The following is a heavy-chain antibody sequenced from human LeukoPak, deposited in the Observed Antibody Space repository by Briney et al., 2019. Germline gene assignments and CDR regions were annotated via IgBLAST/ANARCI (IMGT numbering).Heavy chain of an antibody. CDR3: AREAVSGSGWYITY. CDR1: GFTFSSYS. Sequence: GGSLLLSCAASGFTFSSYSMNWVRQAPGKGLEWVSSISSSSSYIYYADSVKGRFTISRDNAKNSLYLQMNSLRAEDTAVYYCAREAVSGSGWYITYWGQGTLVTVSS. D-gene: IGHD6-19*01. V-gene: IGHV3-21*01. J-gene: IGHJ4*02. CDR2: ISSSSSYI.